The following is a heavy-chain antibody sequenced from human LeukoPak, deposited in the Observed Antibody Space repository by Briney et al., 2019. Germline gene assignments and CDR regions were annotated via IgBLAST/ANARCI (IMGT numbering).Heavy chain of an antibody. V-gene: IGHV3-15*01. CDR1: GITFSTAW. CDR2: IRSKTEGGTG. Sequence: GGSLRLSCEVSGITFSTAWMSWVRQAPGKGLEWVGRIRSKTEGGTGDYAAPVKGRFSISRDESKNTLYLQMNSLRAEDTAVYYCAIQPPMVRGAPRGFDHWGQGTLVTVSS. J-gene: IGHJ4*02. D-gene: IGHD3-10*01. CDR3: AIQPPMVRGAPRGFDH.